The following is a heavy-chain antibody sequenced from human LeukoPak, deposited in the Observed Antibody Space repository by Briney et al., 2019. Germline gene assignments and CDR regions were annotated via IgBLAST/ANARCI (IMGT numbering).Heavy chain of an antibody. D-gene: IGHD1-14*01. CDR1: GYTSSDYY. CDR2: IYPNSGGT. Sequence: ASVKVSCKASGYTSSDYYMHWLRQAPGQGLEWMGWIYPNSGGTQYAQKFQGRVTMTRDTSITTAYMELSSMRSDDTAVYYCAREIPSTIDGFDIWGQGTVVTVSS. V-gene: IGHV1-2*02. J-gene: IGHJ3*02. CDR3: AREIPSTIDGFDI.